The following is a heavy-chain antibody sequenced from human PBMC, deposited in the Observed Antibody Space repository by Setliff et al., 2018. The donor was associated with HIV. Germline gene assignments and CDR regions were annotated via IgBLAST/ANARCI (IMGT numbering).Heavy chain of an antibody. V-gene: IGHV4-59*11. CDR3: ARLLSRGYYEGAFDI. CDR1: GGSIRGPY. Sequence: PSETLSLTCTVSGGSIRGPYWSWVRQTPGKGLEWIGSIHYSGSNVNNPSLKSRITMSLDASKNQFSLKLNSVTAADTAVYYCARLLSRGYYEGAFDIWGQGTMVTVSS. CDR2: IHYSGSN. J-gene: IGHJ3*02. D-gene: IGHD3-22*01.